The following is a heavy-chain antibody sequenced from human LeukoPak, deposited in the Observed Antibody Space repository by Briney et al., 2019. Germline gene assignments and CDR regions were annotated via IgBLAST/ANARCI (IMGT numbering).Heavy chain of an antibody. V-gene: IGHV4-34*01. CDR3: ARQITMVRGGNLDY. D-gene: IGHD3-10*01. CDR1: GGSFSGYY. J-gene: IGHJ4*02. Sequence: SETLSLTCAVYGGSFSGYYWSWIRQPPGKGLEWIGEINHSGSTNYNPSLKSRVTISVDTSKNQFSLKLSSVTAADTAVYYCARQITMVRGGNLDYWGQGTLVTVSS. CDR2: INHSGST.